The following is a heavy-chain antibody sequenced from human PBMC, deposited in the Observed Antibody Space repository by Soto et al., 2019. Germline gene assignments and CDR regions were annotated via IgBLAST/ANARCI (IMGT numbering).Heavy chain of an antibody. CDR2: IYHSGST. V-gene: IGHV4-4*02. J-gene: IGHJ5*02. Sequence: PSETLSLTCAVSGGSISSSNWWSWVRQPPGKGLEWIGEIYHSGSTNYNPSLKSRVTISVDKSKNQFSLKLSSVTAADTAVYYCARQGYCSSTSCLNWFDPWGQGTLVTVSS. CDR1: GGSISSSNW. CDR3: ARQGYCSSTSCLNWFDP. D-gene: IGHD2-2*01.